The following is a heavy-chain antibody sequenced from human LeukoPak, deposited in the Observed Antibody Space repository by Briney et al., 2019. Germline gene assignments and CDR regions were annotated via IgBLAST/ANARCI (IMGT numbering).Heavy chain of an antibody. CDR2: INPNSGGT. V-gene: IGHV1-2*02. CDR3: ARDPGDYGGNRFDY. J-gene: IGHJ4*02. D-gene: IGHD4-23*01. CDR1: GGTSSSYA. Sequence: ASVKVSCKASGGTSSSYAISWVRQAPGQGLEWMGWINPNSGGTNYAQKFQGRVTMTRDTSISTAYMELSRLRSDDTAVYYCARDPGDYGGNRFDYWGQGTLVTISS.